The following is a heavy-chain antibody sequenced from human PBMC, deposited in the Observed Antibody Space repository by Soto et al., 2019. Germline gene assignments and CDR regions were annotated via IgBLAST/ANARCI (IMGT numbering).Heavy chain of an antibody. CDR3: ARGVDIVLVPAATYYYYGMDV. Sequence: ASVKVSCKASGYTFTSYAMHWVRQAPGQRLEWMGWINAGSGNTKYSQKFQGRVTMTRNTSISTAYMELSSLRSEDTAVYYCARGVDIVLVPAATYYYYGMDVWGQGTTVTVSS. V-gene: IGHV1-3*01. J-gene: IGHJ6*02. D-gene: IGHD2-2*01. CDR1: GYTFTSYA. CDR2: INAGSGNT.